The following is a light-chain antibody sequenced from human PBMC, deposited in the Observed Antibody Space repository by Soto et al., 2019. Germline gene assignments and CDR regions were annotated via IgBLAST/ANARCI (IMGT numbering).Light chain of an antibody. J-gene: IGLJ1*01. V-gene: IGLV2-8*01. CDR2: EVT. CDR3: SSYAGSTIYG. CDR1: SSDVGAYKY. Sequence: QSVLTQPPSASGSPGQSLTISCTGTSSDVGAYKYVSWYQQYPGKAPKLMIYEVTKRPSGVPDRFSGSKSGNTASLTVSGLQAEDEADYYCSSYAGSTIYGFGPGTKVTV.